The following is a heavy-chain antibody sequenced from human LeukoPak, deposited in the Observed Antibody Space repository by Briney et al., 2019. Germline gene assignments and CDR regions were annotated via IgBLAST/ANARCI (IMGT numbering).Heavy chain of an antibody. Sequence: PGGSLRLSCAASGFTFSSYAMSWVRQAPEKGLEWVSAISGSGGSTYYAGSVKGRFTISRDNSKNTLYLQMNSLRAEDTAVYYCAKDWYYYDSSGYFDYWGQGTLVTVSS. CDR3: AKDWYYYDSSGYFDY. CDR2: ISGSGGST. V-gene: IGHV3-23*01. J-gene: IGHJ4*02. CDR1: GFTFSSYA. D-gene: IGHD3-22*01.